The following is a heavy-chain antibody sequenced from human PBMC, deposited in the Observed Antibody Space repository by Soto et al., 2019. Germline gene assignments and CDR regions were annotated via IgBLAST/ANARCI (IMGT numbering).Heavy chain of an antibody. J-gene: IGHJ3*02. CDR1: GFTFNDYY. Sequence: XXSLRLSCAASGFTFNDYYMSWIRQAPGSGLDWVQYTXSSSTXTNYADSVKGXXTITRDNXXNSLYLQMNRLRAEDTAVYYCARSRAPRDAFNIWGQGTMVTVSS. CDR3: ARSRAPRDAFNI. CDR2: TXSSSTXT. V-gene: IGHV3-11*06.